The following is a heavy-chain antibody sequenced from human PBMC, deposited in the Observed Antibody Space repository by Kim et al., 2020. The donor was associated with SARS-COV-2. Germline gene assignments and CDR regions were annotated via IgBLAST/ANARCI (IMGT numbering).Heavy chain of an antibody. CDR3: ARGVGNGYFDL. Sequence: SETLSLTCGVSDDSISNNHWSWIRQPPGKGLECIGYIFSSGKIDYNPSLKSRVTVSVETSKSQISLKLSSVTAADTAVYYCARGVGNGYFDLWGRGTLVIVSS. V-gene: IGHV4-59*13. CDR2: IFSSGKI. J-gene: IGHJ2*01. D-gene: IGHD7-27*01. CDR1: DDSISNNH.